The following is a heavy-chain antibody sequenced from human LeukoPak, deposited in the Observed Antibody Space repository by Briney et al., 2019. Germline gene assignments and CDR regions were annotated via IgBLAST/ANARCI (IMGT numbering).Heavy chain of an antibody. CDR1: GYTFTGHS. Sequence: ASVNVSCKASGYTFTGHSMHWVRQAPGQGLEWMGWINPNSGGTNYAQKFQGRVTMTRDTSISTAYMELSRLRSDDTALYYCARAPHGYGMDVWGQGTTVTVSS. CDR3: ARAPHGYGMDV. J-gene: IGHJ6*02. V-gene: IGHV1-2*02. CDR2: INPNSGGT.